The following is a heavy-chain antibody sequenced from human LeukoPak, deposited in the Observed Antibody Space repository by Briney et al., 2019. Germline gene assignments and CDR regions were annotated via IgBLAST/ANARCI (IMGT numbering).Heavy chain of an antibody. CDR3: ARGTIAAARFDP. CDR1: GGTFSSYA. Sequence: SVKVSCKASGGTFSSYAISWVRQAPGQGLEWMGGIIPIFGSANYAQKFQGRVTITTDESTSTAYMELSSLRSEDTAVYYCARGTIAAARFDPWGQGTLVTVSS. D-gene: IGHD6-13*01. V-gene: IGHV1-69*05. J-gene: IGHJ5*02. CDR2: IIPIFGSA.